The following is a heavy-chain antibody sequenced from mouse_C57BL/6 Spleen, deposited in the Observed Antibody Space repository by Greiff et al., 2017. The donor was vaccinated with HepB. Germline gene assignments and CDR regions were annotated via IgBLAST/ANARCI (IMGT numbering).Heavy chain of an antibody. J-gene: IGHJ2*01. CDR3: AREGGTGSFDY. D-gene: IGHD4-1*01. CDR1: GFTFSSYA. CDR2: ISDGGRYT. Sequence: EVKLEESGGGLVKPGGSLKLSCAASGFTFSSYAMSWVRQTPEKRLEWVATISDGGRYTYYPDNVKGRFTISRDNAKNNLYLQMSHLKSEDTAMYYCAREGGTGSFDYWGQGTTLTVSS. V-gene: IGHV5-4*01.